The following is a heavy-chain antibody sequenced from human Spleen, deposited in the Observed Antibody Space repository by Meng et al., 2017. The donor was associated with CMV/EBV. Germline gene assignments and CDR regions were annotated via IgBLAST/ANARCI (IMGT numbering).Heavy chain of an antibody. Sequence: GGSLRLSCTASGFTFGDYAMSWVRQAPGKGLEWVGFIRSKAYGGTTEYAASVKGRFTISRDDSKSIAYLQMNSLRAEDTAVYYCARGGYAELEYWGQGKLVTVSS. CDR1: GFTFGDYA. J-gene: IGHJ4*02. D-gene: IGHD2-2*01. V-gene: IGHV3-49*04. CDR3: ARGGYAELEY. CDR2: IRSKAYGGTT.